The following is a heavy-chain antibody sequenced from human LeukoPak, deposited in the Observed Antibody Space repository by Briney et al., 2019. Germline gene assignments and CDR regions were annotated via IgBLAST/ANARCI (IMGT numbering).Heavy chain of an antibody. J-gene: IGHJ4*02. CDR2: INHSGST. D-gene: IGHD2-2*01. V-gene: IGHV4-34*01. Sequence: SETLSLTCAVYGGSFSGYYWSWIRQPPGKGLEWIGEINHSGSTNYNPSLKSRVTISVDKSKNQFSLKLSSVTAADTAVYYCARVARCTSCFDVDYWGQGTLVTVSS. CDR3: ARVARCTSCFDVDY. CDR1: GGSFSGYY.